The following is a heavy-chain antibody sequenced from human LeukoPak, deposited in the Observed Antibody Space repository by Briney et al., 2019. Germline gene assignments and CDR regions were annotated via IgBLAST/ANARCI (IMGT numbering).Heavy chain of an antibody. D-gene: IGHD3-22*01. CDR3: ARGGWYYYESSGYYLIDN. Sequence: GASVKVSCKASGYTFTSYGISWVRQAPGQGLEWRGWISGYNGNTKYAQKFQARVTLTTDTSTSTAYMELWSLRSDDTALYYCARGGWYYYESSGYYLIDNWGQGTLVTVSS. V-gene: IGHV1-18*01. J-gene: IGHJ4*02. CDR1: GYTFTSYG. CDR2: ISGYNGNT.